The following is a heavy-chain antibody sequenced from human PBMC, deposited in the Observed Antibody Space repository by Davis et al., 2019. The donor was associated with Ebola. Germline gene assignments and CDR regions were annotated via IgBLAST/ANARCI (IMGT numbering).Heavy chain of an antibody. CDR1: GFTFSSYG. D-gene: IGHD4-17*01. CDR2: ISYDGSNK. Sequence: GESLKISCAASGFTFSSYGMHWVRQAPGKGLEWVAVISYDGSNKYYADSVKGRFTISRDNSKNTLYLQMNSLRAEDTAVYYCAYGLYYYYGMDVWGQGTTVTVSS. CDR3: AYGLYYYYGMDV. J-gene: IGHJ6*02. V-gene: IGHV3-30*12.